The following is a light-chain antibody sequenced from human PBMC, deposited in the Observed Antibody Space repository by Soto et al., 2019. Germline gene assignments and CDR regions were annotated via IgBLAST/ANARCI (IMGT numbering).Light chain of an antibody. V-gene: IGKV3D-20*02. CDR1: QSVSSSY. CDR3: QQREIWQWT. CDR2: GAS. J-gene: IGKJ1*01. Sequence: EIVLTQSPGTLSLSPGERATLSCRASQSVSSSYLAWYQQKPGQAPRLLIYGASIRATGIPDRFSGSGFGTDFTLTISRLEHEDFEVYYCQQREIWQWTLGQGTKADIK.